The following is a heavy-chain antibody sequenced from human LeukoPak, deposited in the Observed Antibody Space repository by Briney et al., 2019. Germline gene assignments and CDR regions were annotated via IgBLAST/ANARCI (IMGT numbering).Heavy chain of an antibody. CDR3: ARQYCSGGSCYYAFDI. CDR1: GDSVSSNYW. J-gene: IGHJ3*02. Sequence: PSGTLSLICAVSGDSVSSNYWWSWVRQSPGKGLEWIGEVFHSGSTNYNPSLMGRVTISLDKSKSQVSLKLRSVTAADTAVYYCARQYCSGGSCYYAFDIWGQGTMVTVSS. CDR2: VFHSGST. D-gene: IGHD2-15*01. V-gene: IGHV4-4*02.